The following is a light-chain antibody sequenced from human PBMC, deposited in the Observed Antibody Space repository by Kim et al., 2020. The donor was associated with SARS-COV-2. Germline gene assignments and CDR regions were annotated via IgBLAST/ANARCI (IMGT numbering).Light chain of an antibody. V-gene: IGKV1-5*03. CDR3: QQYNNYSYT. CDR1: QSISR. J-gene: IGKJ2*01. Sequence: DIQMTQSPSTLSASVGDRVTITCRASQSISRLAWYHQKPGKAPNPLIYKAYSLQSGVPSRSSVSGSGTEFTLTISSLQPDDLATYFCQQYNNYSYTFGQGTKLE. CDR2: KAY.